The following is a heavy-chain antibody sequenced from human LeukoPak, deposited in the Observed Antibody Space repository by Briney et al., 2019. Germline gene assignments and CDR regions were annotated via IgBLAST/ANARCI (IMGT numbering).Heavy chain of an antibody. J-gene: IGHJ6*03. D-gene: IGHD3-16*01. V-gene: IGHV3-30*02. CDR1: GFIFSSYG. Sequence: GGSLRLSCAASGFIFSSYGIHWVRQAPGKGLEWVAFIRYDGSKKYDADSVKGRFTISRDNSKNTLYLQMNSLRVEDTAVYYCAKGTSDEAYYMDVWGKGTTVTVSS. CDR2: IRYDGSKK. CDR3: AKGTSDEAYYMDV.